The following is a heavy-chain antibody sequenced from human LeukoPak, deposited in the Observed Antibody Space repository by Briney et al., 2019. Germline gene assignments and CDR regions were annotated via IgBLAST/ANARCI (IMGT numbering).Heavy chain of an antibody. CDR1: GYTFTSYY. CDR2: INPSGGST. CDR3: AREEGGLVPAAILDC. D-gene: IGHD2-2*02. Sequence: ASVKVSCKASGYTFTSYYMHWVRQAPGQGLEWMGIINPSGGSTSYAQKFQGRVTMTRDTSTSTVYMELSSLRAEDTAVYYCAREEGGLVPAAILDCWGQGTLVIVSS. J-gene: IGHJ4*02. V-gene: IGHV1-46*01.